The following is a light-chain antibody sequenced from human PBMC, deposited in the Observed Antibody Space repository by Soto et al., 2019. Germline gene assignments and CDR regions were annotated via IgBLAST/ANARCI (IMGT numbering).Light chain of an antibody. CDR3: QQYNNWPPLFT. CDR2: GAS. J-gene: IGKJ3*01. Sequence: EIMMKQSPATLSVSPGERATLSCWASQNVRSNLAWYQQKPGQAPRLLIYGASTRATDIPARFSGSGSGTEFTLTISSLQSDDSAVYYCQQYNNWPPLFTFGPGTKVDIK. CDR1: QNVRSN. V-gene: IGKV3-15*01.